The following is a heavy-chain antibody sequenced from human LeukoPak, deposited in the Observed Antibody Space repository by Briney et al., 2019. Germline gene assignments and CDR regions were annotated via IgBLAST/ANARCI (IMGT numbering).Heavy chain of an antibody. CDR3: AREAGNWNDELGVNY. CDR1: GYTFTGYY. J-gene: IGHJ4*02. Sequence: ASVKVSCKASGYTFTGYYMHWVRQAPGQGLERMGWINPNSGGTNYAQKFQGRVTMTRDTSISTAYMELSRLRSDDTAVYYCAREAGNWNDELGVNYWGQGTLVTVSS. CDR2: INPNSGGT. D-gene: IGHD1-20*01. V-gene: IGHV1-2*02.